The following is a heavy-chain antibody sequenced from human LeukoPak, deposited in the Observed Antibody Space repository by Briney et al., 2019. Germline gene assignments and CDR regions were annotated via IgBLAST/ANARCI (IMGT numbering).Heavy chain of an antibody. Sequence: ASVKVSCKASGGTFGSYAISWVRQAPGQGLEWMGGIIPIFGTANYAQKFQGRVTITADKSTSTAYMELSSLRSEDTAVYYCARDRRDYYGSGSYNPEGFDPWGQGTLVTVSS. CDR3: ARDRRDYYGSGSYNPEGFDP. V-gene: IGHV1-69*06. D-gene: IGHD3-10*01. J-gene: IGHJ5*02. CDR2: IIPIFGTA. CDR1: GGTFGSYA.